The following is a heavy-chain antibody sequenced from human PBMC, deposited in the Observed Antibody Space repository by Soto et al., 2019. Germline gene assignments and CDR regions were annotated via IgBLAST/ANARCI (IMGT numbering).Heavy chain of an antibody. D-gene: IGHD3-22*01. J-gene: IGHJ4*02. Sequence: QVQLVQSGAEVRKPWSSVRVSCKASGGSFNRHTISWVRQAPGQGREWMGGSIPIFGTANHAQKFQGRVTIIADESTTTVYMELSSLRSDDTAIYYCARGWGYDSTDYYYAYWGQGTLVIVSS. V-gene: IGHV1-69*01. CDR2: SIPIFGTA. CDR1: GGSFNRHT. CDR3: ARGWGYDSTDYYYAY.